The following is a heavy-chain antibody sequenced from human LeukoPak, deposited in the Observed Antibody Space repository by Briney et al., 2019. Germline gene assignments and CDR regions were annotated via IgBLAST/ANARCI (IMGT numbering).Heavy chain of an antibody. D-gene: IGHD1-1*01. CDR1: GASVSTHS. Sequence: PSETLSLTCNVSGASVSTHSWTWIRQPAGKRLEWIGRIHASGSANYNRSLKSRVAMSVDTSNNQFSLKVTSVTAADTAVYYCARDNPPGSYDYWGQGTLVTVSS. CDR2: IHASGSA. CDR3: ARDNPPGSYDY. J-gene: IGHJ4*02. V-gene: IGHV4-4*07.